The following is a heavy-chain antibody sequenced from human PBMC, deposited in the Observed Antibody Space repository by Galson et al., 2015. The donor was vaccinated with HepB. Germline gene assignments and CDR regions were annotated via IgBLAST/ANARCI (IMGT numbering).Heavy chain of an antibody. CDR3: ARGTSVPVATTDY. Sequence: SVKVSCKASGYIFTGQYIHWVRQAPGQGLEWMGRINPNIDATDYSRKFKGRITMTIDTSISTAYMELKRLTSDDTAIYFCARGTSVPVATTDYWGPGTLITVSS. CDR1: GYIFTGQY. V-gene: IGHV1-2*06. J-gene: IGHJ4*02. CDR2: INPNIDAT. D-gene: IGHD5-12*01.